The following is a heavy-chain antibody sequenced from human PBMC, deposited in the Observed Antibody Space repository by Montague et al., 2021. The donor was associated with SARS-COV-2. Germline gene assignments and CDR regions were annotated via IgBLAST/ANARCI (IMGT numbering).Heavy chain of an antibody. CDR1: GGSISSGYYY. Sequence: TLSLTCTVSGGSISSGYYYWSWIRQHPGKDLEWIGYIYYSGSTYYNPSLKSRVTPSVDTSKNQFSLKLSSVTAADTAVYYCARARITMIVVVNAVDIWGQGTMVTVSS. CDR3: ARARITMIVVVNAVDI. J-gene: IGHJ3*02. V-gene: IGHV4-31*03. D-gene: IGHD3-22*01. CDR2: IYYSGST.